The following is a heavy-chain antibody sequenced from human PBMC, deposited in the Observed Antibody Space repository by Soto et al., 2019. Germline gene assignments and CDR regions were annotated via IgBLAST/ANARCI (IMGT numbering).Heavy chain of an antibody. D-gene: IGHD3-3*01. CDR2: ISYDGSNK. Sequence: GKGLEWVAVISYDGSNKYYADSVKGRFTISRDNSKNTLYLQMNSLRAEDTAVYFRAKDGIRVSVTVSAFLLHRSSDL. V-gene: IGHV3-30*18. J-gene: IGHJ2*01. CDR3: AKDGIRVSVTVSAFLLHRSSDL.